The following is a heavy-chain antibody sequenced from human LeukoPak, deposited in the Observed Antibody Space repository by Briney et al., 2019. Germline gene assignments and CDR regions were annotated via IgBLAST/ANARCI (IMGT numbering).Heavy chain of an antibody. CDR3: AKDRHCSSTSCYGEEHPTFYYYYGMDV. D-gene: IGHD2-2*01. V-gene: IGHV3-21*01. Sequence: GGSLRLSCAASGFTFSTYSMNWVRQVPGKGLEWVSSISSSSSYMYYADSVKGRFTISRDNAKESVYLQMNSLRADDTAVYYCAKDRHCSSTSCYGEEHPTFYYYYGMDVWGQGTTVTVSS. CDR1: GFTFSTYS. CDR2: ISSSSSYM. J-gene: IGHJ6*02.